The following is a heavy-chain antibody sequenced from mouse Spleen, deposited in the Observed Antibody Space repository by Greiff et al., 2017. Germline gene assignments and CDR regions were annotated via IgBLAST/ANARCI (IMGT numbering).Heavy chain of an antibody. CDR3: ARSGYGNQFAY. D-gene: IGHD2-1*01. V-gene: IGHV5-17*02. J-gene: IGHJ3*01. CDR2: ISSGSSTI. Sequence: EVQLVESGGGLVQPGGSRKLSCAASGFTFSSFGMHWVRQAPEKGLEWVAYISSGSSTIYYADTVKGRFTISRDNPKNTLFLQMTSLRSEDTAMYYCARSGYGNQFAYWGQGTLVTVSA. CDR1: GFTFSSFG.